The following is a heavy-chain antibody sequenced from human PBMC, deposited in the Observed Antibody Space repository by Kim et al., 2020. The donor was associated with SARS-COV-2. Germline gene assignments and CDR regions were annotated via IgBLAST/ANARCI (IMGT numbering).Heavy chain of an antibody. J-gene: IGHJ3*02. CDR2: IIPIFGTA. D-gene: IGHD3-22*01. CDR3: ARESSGIVVVRGAFDI. V-gene: IGHV1-69*13. CDR1: GGTFSSYA. Sequence: SVKVSCKASGGTFSSYAISWVRQAPGQGLEWMGGIIPIFGTANYAQKFQGRVTITADESTSTAYMELSSLRSEDTAVYYCARESSGIVVVRGAFDIWGQGTMVTVSS.